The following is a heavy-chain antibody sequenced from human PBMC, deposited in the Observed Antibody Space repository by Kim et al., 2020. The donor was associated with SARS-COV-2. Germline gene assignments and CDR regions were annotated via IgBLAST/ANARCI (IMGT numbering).Heavy chain of an antibody. V-gene: IGHV3-11*06. Sequence: GGSLRLSCAASGFTFSDYYMTWIRQAPGQGLEWVSYISSSSSFTDYADSVKGRFTVSRDNTKNSLYLQMNSLRAEDTGLYFCARDFSSQLNYYDFWGQGT. CDR3: ARDFSSQLNYYDF. CDR2: ISSSSSFT. CDR1: GFTFSDYY. D-gene: IGHD3-22*01. J-gene: IGHJ4*02.